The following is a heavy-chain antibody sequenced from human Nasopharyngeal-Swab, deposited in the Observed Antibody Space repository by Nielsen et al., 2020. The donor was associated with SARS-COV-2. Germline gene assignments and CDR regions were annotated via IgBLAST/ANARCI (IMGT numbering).Heavy chain of an antibody. CDR3: ARQDSSAYYYVFNY. Sequence: GESLKISCAASGFTFSDYYMSWIRQAPGKGLEWVAFIRYDGSDYYYADSVEGRFTISRDNSKNTLYLQLNSLRAEDTAVYYCARQDSSAYYYVFNYWGQGTLVTVSS. CDR1: GFTFSDYY. CDR2: IRYDGSDY. V-gene: IGHV3-30*02. J-gene: IGHJ4*02. D-gene: IGHD3-22*01.